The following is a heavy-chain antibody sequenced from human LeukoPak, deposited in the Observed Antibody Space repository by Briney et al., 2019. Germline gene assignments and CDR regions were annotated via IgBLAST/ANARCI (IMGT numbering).Heavy chain of an antibody. V-gene: IGHV3-30-3*01. CDR2: ISYDGSNK. Sequence: GGSLRLSCAASGFTFSSYAMHWVRQAPGKGLEWVAVISYDGSNKYYADSVKGRFTISRDNSKNTLYLQMNSLRAEDTAVYYCASTYALYSSGSHGAFDIWGQGTMVTVSS. CDR3: ASTYALYSSGSHGAFDI. J-gene: IGHJ3*02. D-gene: IGHD3-22*01. CDR1: GFTFSSYA.